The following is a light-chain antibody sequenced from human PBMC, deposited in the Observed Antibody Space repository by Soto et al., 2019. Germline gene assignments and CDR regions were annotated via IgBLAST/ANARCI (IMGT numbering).Light chain of an antibody. CDR1: QSISSY. Sequence: DIQMTQSPSSLSASVGDRVTITCRASQSISSYLNWYQQKPGKAPKLLIYAASSLQSGVPSRFSGSGSGTEFTLTISSLQSEDFAVYYCQQANDWPPTFGQGTRV. CDR2: AAS. J-gene: IGKJ1*01. V-gene: IGKV1-39*01. CDR3: QQANDWPPT.